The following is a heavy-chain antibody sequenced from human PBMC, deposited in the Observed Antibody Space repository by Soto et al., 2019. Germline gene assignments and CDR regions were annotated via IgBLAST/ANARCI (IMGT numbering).Heavy chain of an antibody. CDR2: ISGRGGST. V-gene: IGHV3-23*01. CDR3: AKGDYGDLKRPNDY. D-gene: IGHD4-17*01. CDR1: GFTFSSHA. Sequence: PGGSLRLSWAASGFTFSSHAMSWVRQAPGKGLEWVSAISGRGGSTYYADSVKGPFTISRNNSKNTLYLQINSLRAEDTAVYYCAKGDYGDLKRPNDYWGQGTPVTVSS. J-gene: IGHJ4*02.